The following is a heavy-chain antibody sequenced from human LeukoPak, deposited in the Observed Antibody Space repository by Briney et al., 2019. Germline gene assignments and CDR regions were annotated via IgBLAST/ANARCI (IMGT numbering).Heavy chain of an antibody. V-gene: IGHV4-39*07. D-gene: IGHD1/OR15-1a*01. J-gene: IGHJ5*02. Sequence: SETLSLTCTVSGGSISSSSYYWGWIRQPPGKGLEWIGSIYYSGSTYYNPSLKSRVTISVDTSKNQFSLKLSSVTAADTAVYYCARYSWEQRNNWFDPWGQGTLVTVSS. CDR2: IYYSGST. CDR3: ARYSWEQRNNWFDP. CDR1: GGSISSSSYY.